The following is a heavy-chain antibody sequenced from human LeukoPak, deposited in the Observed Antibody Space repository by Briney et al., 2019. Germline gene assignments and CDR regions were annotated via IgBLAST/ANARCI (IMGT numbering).Heavy chain of an antibody. CDR2: ISYDGSNK. Sequence: GGSLRLSCAASGFTFSSYAMHWVRQAPGKGLEWVAVISYDGSNKYYADSVKGRFTISRDNSKNTLYLQMNSLRAEDTAVYYCARVLTSGYFDYWGRGILVTVSS. CDR1: GFTFSSYA. V-gene: IGHV3-30*04. D-gene: IGHD3-3*01. CDR3: ARVLTSGYFDY. J-gene: IGHJ4*02.